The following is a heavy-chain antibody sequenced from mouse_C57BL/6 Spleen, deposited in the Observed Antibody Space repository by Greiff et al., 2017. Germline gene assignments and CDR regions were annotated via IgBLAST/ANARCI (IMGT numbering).Heavy chain of an antibody. V-gene: IGHV1-59*01. J-gene: IGHJ4*01. Sequence: QVQLQQPGAELVRPGTSVKLSCKASGYTFTSYWMHWVKQRPGQGLEWIGVIDPSDSYTNYNQKFKGKATLTVDTSSSTAYMQLSSLTSEDSAVYYCARSDWEGVYAMDYWGQGTSVTVSS. D-gene: IGHD4-1*01. CDR3: ARSDWEGVYAMDY. CDR1: GYTFTSYW. CDR2: IDPSDSYT.